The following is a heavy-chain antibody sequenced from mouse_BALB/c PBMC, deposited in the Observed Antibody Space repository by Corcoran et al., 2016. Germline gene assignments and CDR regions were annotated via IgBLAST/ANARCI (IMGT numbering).Heavy chain of an antibody. CDR1: GYTFSSYW. CDR3: ARYDYSAWFAY. J-gene: IGHJ3*01. V-gene: IGHV1-9*01. D-gene: IGHD2-4*01. Sequence: QVQLQQSGAELMKPVASVKISCKATGYTFSSYWLVWVMQRPGHGLEWIGEILPGSGSTNYNEKFKGKATFTADTSSNPAYMQLNSLTSEDSAVFYCARYDYSAWFAYWGQGTLVTVSA. CDR2: ILPGSGST.